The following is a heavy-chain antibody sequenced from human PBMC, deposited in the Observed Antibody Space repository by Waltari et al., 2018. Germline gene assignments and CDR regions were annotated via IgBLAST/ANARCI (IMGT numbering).Heavy chain of an antibody. Sequence: QVQLVESGGGVVQPGRSLRLSCAASGFTFSSYAMQWVRQAPGKGLEWVAVISYDGSNKYYADSVKGRFTISRDNSKNTLYLQMNSLRAEDTAVYYCARTYDSSGYSYAFDIWGQGTMVTVSS. CDR3: ARTYDSSGYSYAFDI. J-gene: IGHJ3*02. V-gene: IGHV3-30-3*01. D-gene: IGHD3-22*01. CDR2: ISYDGSNK. CDR1: GFTFSSYA.